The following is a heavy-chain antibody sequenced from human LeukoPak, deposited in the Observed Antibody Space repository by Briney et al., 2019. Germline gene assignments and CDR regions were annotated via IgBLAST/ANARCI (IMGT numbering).Heavy chain of an antibody. CDR2: IKQDGGEI. J-gene: IGHJ5*02. CDR3: AGRNFDL. D-gene: IGHD4-11*01. Sequence: GGSLRLSCAASGFTFSDYAMSWVHQAPGKGLEWVANIKQDGGEIYYVDSVKGRFTISRDNAKNSLYLQMNNLRAEDTAVYYCAGRNFDLWGQGTLVTVSS. V-gene: IGHV3-7*01. CDR1: GFTFSDYA.